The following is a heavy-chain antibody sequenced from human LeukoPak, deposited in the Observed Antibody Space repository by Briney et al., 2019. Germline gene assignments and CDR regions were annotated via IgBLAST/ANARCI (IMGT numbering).Heavy chain of an antibody. Sequence: PSETLSLTCTVSGGSISSYYWSWIRQPAGKGLEWIGRIYTSGSTNYNPSLMSRVTMSVDTSKNQFSLKLSSVTAADTAVYYCARDGYSYGYGWFDPWGQGTLVTVSS. J-gene: IGHJ5*02. D-gene: IGHD5-18*01. CDR3: ARDGYSYGYGWFDP. V-gene: IGHV4-4*07. CDR2: IYTSGST. CDR1: GGSISSYY.